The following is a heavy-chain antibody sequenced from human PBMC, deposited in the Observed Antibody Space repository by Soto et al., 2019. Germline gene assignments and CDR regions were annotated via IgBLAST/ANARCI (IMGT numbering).Heavy chain of an antibody. J-gene: IGHJ4*02. CDR3: AKVFYYYDSSGYYYFDY. Sequence: SLRLSCAASGFTFSSYAVSWVRQAPGKGPEWISSISGSGSTIYYADSVKGRFTISRDNSKNMLYLQMSSLRAEDTAVYYCAKVFYYYDSSGYYYFDYWGQGTLVTVSS. CDR1: GFTFSSYA. V-gene: IGHV3-23*01. D-gene: IGHD3-22*01. CDR2: ISGSGSTI.